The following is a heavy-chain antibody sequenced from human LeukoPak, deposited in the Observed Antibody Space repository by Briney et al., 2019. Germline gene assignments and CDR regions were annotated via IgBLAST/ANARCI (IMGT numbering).Heavy chain of an antibody. Sequence: ASVKVSCKASGYTFTSYAMNWVRQAPGQGLEWMGWINTNTGNPTYAQGFTGRFVFSLDTSVSTAYLQISSLKAEDTAVYYCASPSGDYGVYAIDYRGQGTLVTVSS. D-gene: IGHD4-17*01. CDR1: GYTFTSYA. J-gene: IGHJ4*02. V-gene: IGHV7-4-1*02. CDR3: ASPSGDYGVYAIDY. CDR2: INTNTGNP.